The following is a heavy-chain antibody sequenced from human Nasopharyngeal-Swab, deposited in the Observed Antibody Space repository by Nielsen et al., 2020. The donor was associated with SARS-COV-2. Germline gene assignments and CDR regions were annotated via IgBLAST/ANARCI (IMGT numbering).Heavy chain of an antibody. D-gene: IGHD1-26*01. Sequence: SVKVSCKASGGTFSCYAISWVRQAPGQGLEWMGGIIPIFGTANYAQEFQGRVTITADESTSTAYMELSSLRSEDTAVYYCAVGATGCYYMDVWGKGTTVTVSS. J-gene: IGHJ6*03. CDR1: GGTFSCYA. CDR2: IIPIFGTA. CDR3: AVGATGCYYMDV. V-gene: IGHV1-69*13.